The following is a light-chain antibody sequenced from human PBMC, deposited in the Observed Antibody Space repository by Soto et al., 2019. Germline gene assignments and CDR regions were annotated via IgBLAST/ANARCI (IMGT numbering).Light chain of an antibody. CDR3: SSYSTTSTLV. Sequence: QSALTQPASVSGSPGQSITISCTGTSSDVAKYNNVSWYQQHPGRAPKLMIYEVTNRPSGVSNHFSGSKSGNTASLIISGLQADDEADYYCSSYSTTSTLVFGSGTKLTVL. J-gene: IGLJ1*01. V-gene: IGLV2-14*01. CDR1: SSDVAKYNN. CDR2: EVT.